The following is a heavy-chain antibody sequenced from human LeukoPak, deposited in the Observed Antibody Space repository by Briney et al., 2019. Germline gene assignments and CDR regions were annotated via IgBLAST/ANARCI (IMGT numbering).Heavy chain of an antibody. J-gene: IGHJ4*02. Sequence: SVKVSCKASGGTFSSYAISWVRQAPGQGLEWMGGIIPIFGTANYAQKFQGRVTITADESTSTAYMELSSLRSEDTAVYYCARPGYYDSSGYYENWGQGTLVTVSS. CDR2: IIPIFGTA. CDR1: GGTFSSYA. CDR3: ARPGYYDSSGYYEN. V-gene: IGHV1-69*13. D-gene: IGHD3-22*01.